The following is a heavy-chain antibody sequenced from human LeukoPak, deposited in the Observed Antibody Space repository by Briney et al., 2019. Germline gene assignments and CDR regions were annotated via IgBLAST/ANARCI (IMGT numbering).Heavy chain of an antibody. V-gene: IGHV4-30-4*08. CDR1: GGSISSGDYY. J-gene: IGHJ4*02. Sequence: SETLSLTCTVSGGSISSGDYYWSWIRQPPGKGLEWIGYIYYSGSTYYNPSLKGRVTISVDTSKNQFSLKLSSVTAADTAVYYCARAIAVAGTWVDYWGQGTLVTVSS. CDR2: IYYSGST. D-gene: IGHD6-19*01. CDR3: ARAIAVAGTWVDY.